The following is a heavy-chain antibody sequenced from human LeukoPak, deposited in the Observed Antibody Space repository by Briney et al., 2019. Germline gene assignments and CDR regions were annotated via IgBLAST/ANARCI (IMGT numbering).Heavy chain of an antibody. CDR1: GGSISSSSYY. D-gene: IGHD6-6*01. Sequence: SETLSLTCTVSGGSISSSSYYWGWIRQPPGKGLEWIGGIYYSGSIYYNPSLKSRVTISVDTSKNQFSLNLSSVTAADTAVYYCARLTGRPLDAFDIWGQGTMVSVSS. CDR2: IYYSGSI. V-gene: IGHV4-39*01. J-gene: IGHJ3*02. CDR3: ARLTGRPLDAFDI.